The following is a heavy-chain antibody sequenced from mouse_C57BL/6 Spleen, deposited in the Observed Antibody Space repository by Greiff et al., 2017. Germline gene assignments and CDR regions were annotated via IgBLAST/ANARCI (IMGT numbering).Heavy chain of an antibody. V-gene: IGHV5-16*01. J-gene: IGHJ2*01. CDR3: AREGNYYGSSPYYFDY. Sequence: EVKLVESEGGLVQPGSSMKLSCTASGFTFSDYYMAWVRQVPEKGLEWVANINYDGSSTDYLDSLKSRFIITRDNAKNILYLQMSSLKSEDTATYYCAREGNYYGSSPYYFDYWGQGTTLTVSS. CDR1: GFTFSDYY. D-gene: IGHD1-1*01. CDR2: INYDGSST.